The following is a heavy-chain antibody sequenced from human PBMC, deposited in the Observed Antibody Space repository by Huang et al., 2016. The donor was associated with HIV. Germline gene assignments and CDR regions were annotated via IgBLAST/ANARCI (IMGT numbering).Heavy chain of an antibody. V-gene: IGHV1-46*01. Sequence: QVQLVQSGAEVKKPGASTKVACKASGYTFPNYYIHWVRKAPGHGLEWMGIINPNTGATNYAQKFRGRVTMTRDTSTNTVYMELRSLRSQDTAMYYCGREKGITVMVETNYFDYWGPGSQVTVSS. D-gene: IGHD3-22*01. J-gene: IGHJ4*02. CDR3: GREKGITVMVETNYFDY. CDR1: GYTFPNYY. CDR2: INPNTGAT.